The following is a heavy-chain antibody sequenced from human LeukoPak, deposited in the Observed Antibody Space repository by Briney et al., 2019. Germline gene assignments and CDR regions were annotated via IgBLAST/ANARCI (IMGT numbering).Heavy chain of an antibody. CDR1: GGSISSYY. D-gene: IGHD3-22*01. J-gene: IGHJ4*02. Sequence: SETLSLTCTVSGGSISSYYWSWIRQPPGKGLEWIGYIYYSGSTNYNPSLKSRVTISVDTSKNQFSLKLSSVTAADTAVYHCAXXGYYDSSGYDYWGQGTLVTVSS. CDR2: IYYSGST. CDR3: AXXGYYDSSGYDY. V-gene: IGHV4-59*01.